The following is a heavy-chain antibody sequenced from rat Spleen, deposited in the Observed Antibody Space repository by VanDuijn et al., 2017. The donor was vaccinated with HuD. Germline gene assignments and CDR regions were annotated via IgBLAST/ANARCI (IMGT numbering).Heavy chain of an antibody. CDR3: ARRYDFDF. Sequence: EVQLVESGGGLVQPGGSLKLSCVASGFTFNNYWMYWVRQPPGKGLEWVSSISNEGVNTYYPDSVKGRFTISRNNAENTVYLQMDSLRSEDTATYYCARRYDFDFWGQGVMVTVSS. CDR2: ISNEGVNT. CDR1: GFTFNNYW. V-gene: IGHV5-58*01. J-gene: IGHJ2*01. D-gene: IGHD2-1*01.